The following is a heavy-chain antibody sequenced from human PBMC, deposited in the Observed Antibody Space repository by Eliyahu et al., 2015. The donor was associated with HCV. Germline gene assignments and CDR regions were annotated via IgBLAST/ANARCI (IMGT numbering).Heavy chain of an antibody. CDR2: IHYSGST. J-gene: IGHJ5*02. CDR3: ASGGGGIAVTGTGGWFDP. V-gene: IGHV4-59*01. D-gene: IGHD6-19*01. CDR1: GXXXXTXX. Sequence: QVQLQESGPGLVKPSETLSLTCTVSGXXXXTXXWSWXRQPPGKGLEWIGYIHYSGSTNYNPSLKSRVTISVDTSKNQFSLNLTSVTAADTAMYYCASGGGGIAVTGTGGWFDPWGQGTLVIVSS.